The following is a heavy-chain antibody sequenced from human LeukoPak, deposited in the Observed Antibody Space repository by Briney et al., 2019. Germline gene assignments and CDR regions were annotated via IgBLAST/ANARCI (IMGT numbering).Heavy chain of an antibody. J-gene: IGHJ4*02. V-gene: IGHV4-4*07. CDR1: GGSITSYY. CDR3: AGFNYGSLDY. D-gene: IGHD3-10*01. Sequence: SETLSLTCTVSGGSITSYYLSWIRQPAGKGLEWIGRMYSSGSSNYNPSLKSRVTVSVDTSKNQFFLNLISVTAADTSVYYCAGFNYGSLDYWGQGILVTVSS. CDR2: MYSSGSS.